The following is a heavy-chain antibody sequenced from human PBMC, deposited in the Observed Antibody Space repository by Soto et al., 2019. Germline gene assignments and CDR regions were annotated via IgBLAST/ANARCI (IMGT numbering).Heavy chain of an antibody. CDR3: AHRLSGYNWNGGYFDY. Sequence: QITLKESAPTRVKPTQTLTLTCTFSGFALTSRPMGVGSIRQPPGKALEWLAFIYWDDDKRYSPSLRSRLTITKDTSGNQVVLTMTNMDPVDTATYYCAHRLSGYNWNGGYFDYWGQGALVTVSS. D-gene: IGHD1-1*01. CDR2: IYWDDDK. CDR1: GFALTSRPMG. J-gene: IGHJ4*02. V-gene: IGHV2-5*02.